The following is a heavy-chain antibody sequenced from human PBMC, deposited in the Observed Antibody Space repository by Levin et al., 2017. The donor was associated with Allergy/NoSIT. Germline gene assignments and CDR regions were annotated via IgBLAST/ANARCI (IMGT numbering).Heavy chain of an antibody. J-gene: IGHJ5*02. CDR1: GDSVSSNSAA. CDR3: ASEGPIGYSYGRYYP. D-gene: IGHD5-18*01. Sequence: RSQTLSLTCDISGDSVSSNSAAWNWIRQSPSRGLEWLGRTYYRSKWYNDYAVSVKSRITINPDTSKNQFSLQLNSVTPEDTAVYYCASEGPIGYSYGRYYPWGQGTLVTVSS. V-gene: IGHV6-1*01. CDR2: TYYRSKWYN.